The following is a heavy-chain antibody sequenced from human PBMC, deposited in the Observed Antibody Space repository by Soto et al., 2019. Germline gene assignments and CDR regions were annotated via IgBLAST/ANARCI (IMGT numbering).Heavy chain of an antibody. CDR1: GFTFSSYW. D-gene: IGHD3-22*01. CDR3: ARFYYDSSGYIPSPYYYYYGMDV. CDR2: IKQDGSEK. V-gene: IGHV3-7*04. Sequence: GGSLRLSCAASGFTFSSYWMSWVRQAPGKGLEWVANIKQDGSEKYYVDSVKGRFTISRDNAKNSLYLQMNSLRAEDTAVYYCARFYYDSSGYIPSPYYYYYGMDVWGQGTTVTVSS. J-gene: IGHJ6*02.